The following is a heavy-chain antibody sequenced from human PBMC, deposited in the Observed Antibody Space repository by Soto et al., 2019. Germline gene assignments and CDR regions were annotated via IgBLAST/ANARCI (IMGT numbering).Heavy chain of an antibody. D-gene: IGHD3-22*01. CDR2: IYHSGST. CDR1: GGSISRSNW. CDR3: ARVEKDYYDSSGYYYYFDY. Sequence: SETLSLTCAVSGGSISRSNWWSWVRQPPGKGLEWIGEIYHSGSTNYNPSLKSRVTISVDKSKNQFSLKLSSVTAADTAVYYCARVEKDYYDSSGYYYYFDYWGQGTLVTVSS. V-gene: IGHV4-4*02. J-gene: IGHJ4*02.